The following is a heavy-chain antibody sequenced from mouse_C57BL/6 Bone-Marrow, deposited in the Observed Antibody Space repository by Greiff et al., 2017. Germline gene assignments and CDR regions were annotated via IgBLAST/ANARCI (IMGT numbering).Heavy chain of an antibody. V-gene: IGHV1-61*01. CDR1: GYTFTSYW. CDR3: ARWWLHFWGTFDV. D-gene: IGHD1-1*02. Sequence: QVQLQQPGAELVRPGSSVKLSCKASGYTFTSYWMDWVKQRPGQGLEWIGNIYPSDSETHYNQKFKDKATLTVDKSSSTAYMQLSSLTSEDSAVYYCARWWLHFWGTFDVWGTGTTVTVSS. J-gene: IGHJ1*03. CDR2: IYPSDSET.